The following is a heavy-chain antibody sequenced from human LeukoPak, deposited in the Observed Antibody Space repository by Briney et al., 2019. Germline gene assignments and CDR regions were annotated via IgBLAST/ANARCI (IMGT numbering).Heavy chain of an antibody. CDR3: ARMDGYNRIFDY. V-gene: IGHV1-69*05. J-gene: IGHJ4*02. CDR2: IIPIFGTA. D-gene: IGHD5-24*01. CDR1: GGTFSSYA. Sequence: SVKVSCKASGGTFSSYAISWVRQAPGQGPEWMGGIIPIFGTANYAQKFQGRVTITTDESTSTAYMELSSLRSEDTAVYYCARMDGYNRIFDYWGQGTLVTVSS.